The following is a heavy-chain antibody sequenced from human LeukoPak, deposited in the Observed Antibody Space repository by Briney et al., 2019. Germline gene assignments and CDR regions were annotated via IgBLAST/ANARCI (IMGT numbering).Heavy chain of an antibody. CDR1: GGSFSGYY. Sequence: PSETLSLTCAVYGGSFSGYYWSWIRQPPGKGLEWIGEINHSGSTNYNPSLKSQVTISVDTSKNQFSLKLSSVTAADTAVYYCARDPVYYYDSSGYYGYFDYWGQGTLVTVSS. CDR2: INHSGST. D-gene: IGHD3-22*01. J-gene: IGHJ4*02. CDR3: ARDPVYYYDSSGYYGYFDY. V-gene: IGHV4-34*01.